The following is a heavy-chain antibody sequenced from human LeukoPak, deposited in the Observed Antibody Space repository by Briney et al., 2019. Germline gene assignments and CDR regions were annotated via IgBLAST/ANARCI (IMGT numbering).Heavy chain of an antibody. CDR2: ISYDGSNK. CDR3: ASGGYNWNRLDY. J-gene: IGHJ4*02. V-gene: IGHV3-30*04. CDR1: GFTFSSYA. D-gene: IGHD1-20*01. Sequence: GGSLRLSCAASGFTFSSYAMHWVRQAPGKGLEWVAVISYDGSNKYYADSVKGRFTISRDNSKNTLYLQMNSLRADDTAVYYCASGGYNWNRLDYWGQGTLVTVSS.